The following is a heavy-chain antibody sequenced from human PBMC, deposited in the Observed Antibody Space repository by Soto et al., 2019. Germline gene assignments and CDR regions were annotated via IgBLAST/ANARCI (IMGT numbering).Heavy chain of an antibody. CDR3: ARAAPRYCSGGSCYSGRDY. V-gene: IGHV1-46*01. CDR1: GYTFTSSY. Sequence: ASVKVSCKASGYTFTSSYMHWVRQAPGQGLEWMGIINPSGGSTSYAQKFQGRVTMTRDTSTSTVYMELSSLRSEDTAVYYCARAAPRYCSGGSCYSGRDYWGQGTLVTVPS. D-gene: IGHD2-15*01. J-gene: IGHJ4*02. CDR2: INPSGGST.